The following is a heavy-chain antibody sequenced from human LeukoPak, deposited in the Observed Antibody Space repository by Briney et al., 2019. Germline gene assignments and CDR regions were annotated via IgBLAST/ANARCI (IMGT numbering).Heavy chain of an antibody. CDR2: ISYDGSNK. V-gene: IGHV3-30-3*01. CDR1: GFTFSSYA. D-gene: IGHD2-15*01. J-gene: IGHJ4*02. CDR3: AGAEIVVVVAAISY. Sequence: GGSLRLSCAASGFTFSSYAMHWVRQAPGKGLEWVAVISYDGSNKYYADSVKGRFTISGDNSKNTLYLQMNSLRAEDTVVYYCAGAEIVVVVAAISYWGQGTLVTVSS.